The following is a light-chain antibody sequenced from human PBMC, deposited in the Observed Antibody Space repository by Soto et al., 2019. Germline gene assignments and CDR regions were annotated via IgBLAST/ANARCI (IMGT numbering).Light chain of an antibody. CDR3: HPRRGLPRP. V-gene: IGKV3-11*01. CDR2: DVF. CDR1: QSVSTY. Sequence: EIVLTQSPATLSLSPGERATLSCRASQSVSTYLVWYQQKPGQAPRLLIHDVFNRATDIPARFHGSGSGTDVALTMSSLEPGDFAVHNCHPRRGLPRPSGQGT. J-gene: IGKJ1*01.